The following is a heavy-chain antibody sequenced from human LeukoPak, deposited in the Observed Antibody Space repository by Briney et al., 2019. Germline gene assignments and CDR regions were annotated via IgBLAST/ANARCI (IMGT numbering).Heavy chain of an antibody. CDR2: ITAGSGNTANI. CDR1: GYTLTNYG. Sequence: ASVKVSCKASGYTLTNYGISWVRQVPGQGPVWMGWITAGSGNTANINSAQNLQGRVTMTTDTSTNTAFMELRSLRSDDTAVYYCARDFSLGALLWGQGTLVTVSS. V-gene: IGHV1-18*01. CDR3: ARDFSLGALL. J-gene: IGHJ4*02.